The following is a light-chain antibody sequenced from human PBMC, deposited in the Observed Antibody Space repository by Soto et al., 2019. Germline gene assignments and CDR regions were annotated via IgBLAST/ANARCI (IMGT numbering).Light chain of an antibody. CDR2: EVY. J-gene: IGLJ1*01. CDR3: SSYAGTNRV. CDR1: SRDVGSYNY. V-gene: IGLV2-8*01. Sequence: SVLPQPPSASGSPGQSVTISCTGTSRDVGSYNYVSWYQQHPGKAPKLMIYEVYKRPSGVPDRFSGSKSGNTASLTVSGLQAEDEADYYCSSYAGTNRVFGTGTKVTVL.